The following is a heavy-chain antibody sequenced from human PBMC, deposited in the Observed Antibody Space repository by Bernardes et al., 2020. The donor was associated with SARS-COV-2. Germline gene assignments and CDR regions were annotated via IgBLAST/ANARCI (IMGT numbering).Heavy chain of an antibody. Sequence: GESLRLSCAASGFTFEDYTMHWVRQVPGKGLEWVSLVSWDGSTTNYADSVKGRFIISRDSSRNTLHLQMNSLRKEDTALYYCATERQSLTIFGVGHDAFDFWGQGTMVTVSS. CDR3: ATERQSLTIFGVGHDAFDF. D-gene: IGHD3-3*01. CDR1: GFTFEDYT. J-gene: IGHJ3*01. CDR2: VSWDGSTT. V-gene: IGHV3-43*01.